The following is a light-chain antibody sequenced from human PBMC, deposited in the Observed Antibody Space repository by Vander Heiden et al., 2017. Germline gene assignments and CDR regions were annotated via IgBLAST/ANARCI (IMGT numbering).Light chain of an antibody. CDR3: QSADSSGTYEV. Sequence: SYELTQPPSVSVSPGQTARLTRSGDAWPKQYAYWYQQKPGQAPVLGIYKDSERPSGIPERFSGSSSGTTVTLTISGVQAEDEADYYCQSADSSGTYEVFGGGTKLTVL. CDR2: KDS. J-gene: IGLJ2*01. CDR1: AWPKQY. V-gene: IGLV3-25*03.